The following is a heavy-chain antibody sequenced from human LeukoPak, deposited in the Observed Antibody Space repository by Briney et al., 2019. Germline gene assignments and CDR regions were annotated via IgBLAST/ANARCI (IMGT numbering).Heavy chain of an antibody. V-gene: IGHV3-15*01. Sequence: GGSLRLSCAASGFTFSSYSMNWVRQAPGKGLEWVGRIKAKAHGGTIGYAAPVKGRFTISRDDSKNTLYLQMNGLKTEDTAVYYCTTDGVGVEGATYDNWGQGTLVSVSS. D-gene: IGHD1-26*01. J-gene: IGHJ4*02. CDR1: GFTFSSYS. CDR3: TTDGVGVEGATYDN. CDR2: IKAKAHGGTI.